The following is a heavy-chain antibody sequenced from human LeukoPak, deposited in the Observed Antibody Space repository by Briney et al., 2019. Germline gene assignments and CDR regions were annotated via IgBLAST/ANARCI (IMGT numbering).Heavy chain of an antibody. D-gene: IGHD6-13*01. CDR3: ARTSSSWL. Sequence: SETLSLTCTVSGASINSYYWSWIRQPPGKGLEWIGCIYDSGSTDYNPSLKSRVTISVGTSKNQFSLKLTSVTAADTAMYYCARTSSSWLWGQGTLVTVSS. CDR2: IYDSGST. J-gene: IGHJ4*02. V-gene: IGHV4-59*01. CDR1: GASINSYY.